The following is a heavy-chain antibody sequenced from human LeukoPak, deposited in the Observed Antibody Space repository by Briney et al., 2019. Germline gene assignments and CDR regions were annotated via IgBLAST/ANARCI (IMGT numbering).Heavy chain of an antibody. Sequence: SVKVSCKASGGTFSSYAISWVRQAPGQGLEWMGGIIPIFGTANYAQKFQGRVTITADESTSTAYMELSSLRSEDTVVYYCARGRSHMGDYYDSSGPSGYFDYWGQGTLVTVSS. CDR3: ARGRSHMGDYYDSSGPSGYFDY. D-gene: IGHD3-22*01. J-gene: IGHJ4*02. V-gene: IGHV1-69*01. CDR1: GGTFSSYA. CDR2: IIPIFGTA.